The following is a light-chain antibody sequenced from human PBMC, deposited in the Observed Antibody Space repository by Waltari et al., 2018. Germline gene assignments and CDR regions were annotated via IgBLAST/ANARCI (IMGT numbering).Light chain of an antibody. CDR1: QSISRG. V-gene: IGKV1-5*03. CDR3: QQYNSHPWT. CDR2: KAS. J-gene: IGKJ1*01. Sequence: DIQMTQSPSTLSASVGDRVTITCRASQSISRGLAWYQQKPGKAPELLICKASSLESGAPVRFSGSGSGTEFTLTISSLQPDDFATYYCQQYNSHPWTFGQGTKVEI.